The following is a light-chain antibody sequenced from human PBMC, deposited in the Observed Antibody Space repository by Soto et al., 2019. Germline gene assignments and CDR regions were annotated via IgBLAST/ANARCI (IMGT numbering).Light chain of an antibody. V-gene: IGKV1-5*01. CDR3: LQYWDYSWT. J-gene: IGKJ1*01. CDR2: DAS. Sequence: DIQMTQSPSTLSASVGDTVSVPCRASQSIGRWLAWYQQKPGKAPKLLIFDASTLENGVPARFSGSGSGTEFRLTISSLQPEDSATYYCLQYWDYSWTFGQGTKVDIK. CDR1: QSIGRW.